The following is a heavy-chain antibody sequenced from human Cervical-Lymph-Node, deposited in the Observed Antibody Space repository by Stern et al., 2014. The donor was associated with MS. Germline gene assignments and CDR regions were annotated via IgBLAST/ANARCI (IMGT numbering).Heavy chain of an antibody. V-gene: IGHV3-33*01. D-gene: IGHD5-24*01. J-gene: IGHJ4*02. CDR1: GFTFSSYG. CDR2: AWYDGSTA. Sequence: VQLVQSGGGVVQPGTSLRLSCAASGFTFSSYGMHWVRQAPGKGLEWVALAWYDGSTAYYTNSVKGRFTISRDNSKNTLSLQINSLTAEDTAVYYCARGHIPYAYNYLFDYWGQGTLVTVS. CDR3: ARGHIPYAYNYLFDY.